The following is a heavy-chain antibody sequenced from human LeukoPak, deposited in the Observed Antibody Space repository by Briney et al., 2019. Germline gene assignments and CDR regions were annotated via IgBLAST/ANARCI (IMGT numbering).Heavy chain of an antibody. Sequence: GESLKISCKGSGYSFISYWIGWVRQMPGKGLEWMGIIYPGDSDTRYSPSFQGQVTISADKSISTAYLQWSSLKASDTAMYYCARLKSRRTVVTPYYFDYWGQGTLVTVSS. CDR3: ARLKSRRTVVTPYYFDY. D-gene: IGHD4-23*01. V-gene: IGHV5-51*01. CDR2: IYPGDSDT. J-gene: IGHJ4*02. CDR1: GYSFISYW.